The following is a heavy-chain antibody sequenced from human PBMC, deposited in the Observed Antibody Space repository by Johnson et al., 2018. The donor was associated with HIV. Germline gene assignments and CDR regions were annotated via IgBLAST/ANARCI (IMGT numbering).Heavy chain of an antibody. CDR3: AKAPSPRGAFDI. V-gene: IGHV3-7*01. J-gene: IGHJ3*02. CDR2: IKQDGSEK. CDR1: GFTFSSYA. Sequence: VQLVESGGGLVQPGGSLRLSCAASGFTFSSYAMNWVRQAPGKGLEWVATIKQDGSEKYYVDSVKGRFTISRDNAKNSLYLQMNSLRAEDTAVYYCAKAPSPRGAFDIWGQGTMVTVSS.